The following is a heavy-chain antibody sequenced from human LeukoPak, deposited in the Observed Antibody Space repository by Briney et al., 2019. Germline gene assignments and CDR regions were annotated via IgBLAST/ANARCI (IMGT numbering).Heavy chain of an antibody. CDR1: GFTFSSYS. CDR2: INTNGDNT. D-gene: IGHD2-8*01. CDR3: ARGGRMGDY. Sequence: GGSLRLSCAASGFTFSSYSFNWVRQAPGKGLEFVSTINTNGDNTYYANSVRGRFTISRDNSQNTLYLQMGSLTAEDMAVYYCARGGRMGDYWGQGILVTVSS. J-gene: IGHJ4*01. V-gene: IGHV3-64*01.